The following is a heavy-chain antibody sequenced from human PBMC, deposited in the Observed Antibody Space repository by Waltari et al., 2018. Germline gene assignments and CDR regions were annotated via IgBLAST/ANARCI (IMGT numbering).Heavy chain of an antibody. D-gene: IGHD6-25*01. CDR1: EFTFSSYE. Sequence: EEQLVESGGTLVQPGGSLRLSCAVSEFTFSSYELNWVRQAPGKGLEWVSSIRSEGSITPYADSVKGRFNIHRDNAKSSLYLQMNSLRAEDTAVYYWARRLPYYGLDVWGQGTTVTVSS. CDR2: IRSEGSIT. J-gene: IGHJ6*02. CDR3: ARRLPYYGLDV. V-gene: IGHV3-48*03.